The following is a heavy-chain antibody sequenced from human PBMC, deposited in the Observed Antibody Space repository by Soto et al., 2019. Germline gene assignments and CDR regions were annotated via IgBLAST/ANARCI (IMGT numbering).Heavy chain of an antibody. CDR2: ISAYNGNT. Sequence: EASVKVSCNASGYTFTSYFSSWVRQAPGQGLEWMGWISAYNGNTNYAQKLQGRVTMTTDTSTSTAYMELRSLRSDDTAVYYCARDYYDSSGYSNWFDPWGQGTLVTVSS. CDR1: GYTFTSYF. D-gene: IGHD3-22*01. CDR3: ARDYYDSSGYSNWFDP. V-gene: IGHV1-18*01. J-gene: IGHJ5*02.